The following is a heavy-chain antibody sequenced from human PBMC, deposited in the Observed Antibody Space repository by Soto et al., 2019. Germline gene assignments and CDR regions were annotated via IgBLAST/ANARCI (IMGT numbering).Heavy chain of an antibody. CDR1: GVTFSSYA. J-gene: IGHJ5*02. CDR3: ARGGIRALREWFAP. D-gene: IGHD1-20*01. Sequence: SVKVSCKASGVTFSSYAISWVRQAPGQGLEWMGGIIPIFGTANYAQKFQGRVTITADESTSTAYMELSSLRSEDTAVYYGARGGIRALREWFAPWGQGTMVTVSS. V-gene: IGHV1-69*13. CDR2: IIPIFGTA.